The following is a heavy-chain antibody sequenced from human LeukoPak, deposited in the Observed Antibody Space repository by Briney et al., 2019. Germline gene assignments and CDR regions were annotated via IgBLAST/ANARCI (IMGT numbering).Heavy chain of an antibody. J-gene: IGHJ6*04. CDR3: AELGITMIGGV. Sequence: GGSLRLSCEVSGFTFDDYAMSWVRQAPGKGLEWVSAISGSGGSTYYADSVKGRFTISRDNSKNTLYLQMNSLRAEDTAVYYCAELGITMIGGVWGKGTTVTISS. D-gene: IGHD3-10*02. CDR1: GFTFDDYA. CDR2: ISGSGGST. V-gene: IGHV3-23*01.